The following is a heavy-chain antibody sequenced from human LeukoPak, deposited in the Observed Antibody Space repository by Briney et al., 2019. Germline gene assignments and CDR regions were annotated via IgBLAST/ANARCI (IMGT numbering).Heavy chain of an antibody. V-gene: IGHV3-33*06. CDR1: GFTFSSYG. CDR3: AKDRVPDGAWSLDY. J-gene: IGHJ4*02. CDR2: IWYDGSNK. D-gene: IGHD4/OR15-4a*01. Sequence: GGSLRLSCAASGFTFSSYGMHWVRQAPGKGLEWVAVIWYDGSNKYYADSVKGRFTISRDNSKNTLYLQMNSLRAEDTAIYYCAKDRVPDGAWSLDYWGQGTPVTVSS.